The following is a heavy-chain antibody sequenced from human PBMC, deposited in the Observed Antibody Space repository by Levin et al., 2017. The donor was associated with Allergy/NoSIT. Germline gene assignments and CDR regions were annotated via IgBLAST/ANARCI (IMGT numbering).Heavy chain of an antibody. V-gene: IGHV3-23*01. CDR1: GFTFSSYD. CDR3: AKVPGYYYYGMDV. Sequence: GGSLRLSCAASGFTFSSYDMSWVRQAPGKGLEWVSGISGGGGSTNYADSVKGRFTISRDNSKNTLYLQMNSLRAEDTAVYYCAKVPGYYYYGMDVWGQGTTVTVSS. J-gene: IGHJ6*02. CDR2: ISGGGGST.